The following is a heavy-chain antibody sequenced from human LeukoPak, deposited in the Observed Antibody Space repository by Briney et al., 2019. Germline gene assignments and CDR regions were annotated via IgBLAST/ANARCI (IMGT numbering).Heavy chain of an antibody. V-gene: IGHV5-51*01. CDR2: IYPGDSDT. CDR1: GYSFTSYW. CDR3: ACLQRGYRYGYGYFQH. Sequence: GESLKTSCKGSGYSFTSYWIGWVRQMPGKGLEWMGIIYPGDSDTRYSPSFQGQVTISADKSISTAYLQWSSLKASDTAMYYCACLQRGYRYGYGYFQHWGQGTLVTVSS. D-gene: IGHD5-18*01. J-gene: IGHJ1*01.